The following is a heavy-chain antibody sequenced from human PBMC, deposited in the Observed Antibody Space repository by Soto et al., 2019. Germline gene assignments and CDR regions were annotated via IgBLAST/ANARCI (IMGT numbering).Heavy chain of an antibody. CDR1: GYSFSTYG. Sequence: QLLQSGAQVKKPGASVRVSCKGSGYSFSTYGLSWVRQAPGQGLEWMGWISAYSGYTKYAQNFEGRMTLTTDTYTNSGYMDLRTLSSDDTAVYYCASDIVFSIGNCYNDFLGQGTLVTVYS. CDR2: ISAYSGYT. J-gene: IGHJ4*02. D-gene: IGHD2-15*01. CDR3: ASDIVFSIGNCYNDF. V-gene: IGHV1-18*04.